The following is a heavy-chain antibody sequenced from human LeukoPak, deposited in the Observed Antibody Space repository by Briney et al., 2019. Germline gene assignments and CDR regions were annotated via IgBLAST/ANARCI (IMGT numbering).Heavy chain of an antibody. CDR2: IYHSGST. D-gene: IGHD3-10*01. Sequence: SGTLSLTCAVSGGSIRSSHWWSWVRQPPGKGLEWIGEIYHSGSTNYNPSLKSRVTISVDTSKNQFSLKLSSVTAADTAVYYCARGGFGGDYWGQGTLVTVSS. CDR1: GGSIRSSHW. CDR3: ARGGFGGDY. V-gene: IGHV4-4*02. J-gene: IGHJ4*02.